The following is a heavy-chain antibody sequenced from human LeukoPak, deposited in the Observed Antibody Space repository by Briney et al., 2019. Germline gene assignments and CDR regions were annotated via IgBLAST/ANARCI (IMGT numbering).Heavy chain of an antibody. D-gene: IGHD6-25*01. CDR3: ARGSAVVAGQVSWFDP. Sequence: GASVKVSCKASGYTLTRYYLHWVRQAPGQGLEWMGIINPSGGNTNYAQKLQGRVTMTRDMSTSTVYMELRSLRSEDTAVYYCARGSAVVAGQVSWFDPWGQGTLVTVSS. CDR1: GYTLTRYY. V-gene: IGHV1-46*01. J-gene: IGHJ5*02. CDR2: INPSGGNT.